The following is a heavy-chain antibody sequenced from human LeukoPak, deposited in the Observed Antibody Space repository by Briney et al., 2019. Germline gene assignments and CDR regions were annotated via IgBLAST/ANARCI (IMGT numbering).Heavy chain of an antibody. V-gene: IGHV4-34*01. D-gene: IGHD3-22*01. CDR3: ASLYYYDSSGSLDY. Sequence: SETLSLTCAVYGGSFSGYHWSWIRQPPGKGLEWIGEINHSGSTNYNPSLKSRVAISVDTSKNQFSLKLSSVTAADTAVYYCASLYYYDSSGSLDYWGQGTLVTVSS. J-gene: IGHJ4*02. CDR1: GGSFSGYH. CDR2: INHSGST.